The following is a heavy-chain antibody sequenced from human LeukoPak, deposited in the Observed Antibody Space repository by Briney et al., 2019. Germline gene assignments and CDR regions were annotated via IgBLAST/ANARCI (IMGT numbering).Heavy chain of an antibody. Sequence: GGSLRLSCSASGFTFSNYGMAWVRQAPGKGLDFVSAVNAGGDVTFYADSVKGRFTLSRDISKNTLYLQMNSLRAEDTAVYYCAKGADHDYVWGNYRLWGQGTMVTVSS. CDR3: AKGADHDYVWGNYRL. CDR2: VNAGGDVT. D-gene: IGHD3-16*02. J-gene: IGHJ3*01. V-gene: IGHV3-23*01. CDR1: GFTFSNYG.